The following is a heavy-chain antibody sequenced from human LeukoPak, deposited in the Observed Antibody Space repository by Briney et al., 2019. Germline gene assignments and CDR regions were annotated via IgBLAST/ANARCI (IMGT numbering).Heavy chain of an antibody. J-gene: IGHJ5*02. Sequence: ASVKVSCKASGYTFTGYYMHWVRQAPGQGLEWMGWINPNSGGTNYAQKFQGRVTMTSDTSISTAYMELSRLRSDDTAVYYCARDFSVLCSSTSCYESWFDPWGQGTLVTVSS. D-gene: IGHD2-2*01. CDR1: GYTFTGYY. CDR2: INPNSGGT. V-gene: IGHV1-2*02. CDR3: ARDFSVLCSSTSCYESWFDP.